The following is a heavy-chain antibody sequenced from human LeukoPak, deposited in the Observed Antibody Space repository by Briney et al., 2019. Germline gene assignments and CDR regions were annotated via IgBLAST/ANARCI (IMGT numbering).Heavy chain of an antibody. CDR3: ARVPSGGPFDY. J-gene: IGHJ4*02. CDR1: GYTFTNYA. V-gene: IGHV1-18*01. Sequence: ASVKVSCKASGYTFTNYAMHWVRQAPGQRLEWMGWISAYDGNTNYAQSLQGRDTMTTDTSTSTAYMELRSLTSDDTAVYYCARVPSGGPFDYWGQGTLVTVSS. CDR2: ISAYDGNT. D-gene: IGHD2-15*01.